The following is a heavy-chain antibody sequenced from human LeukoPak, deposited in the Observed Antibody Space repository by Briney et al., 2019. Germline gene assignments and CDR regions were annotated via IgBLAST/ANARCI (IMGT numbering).Heavy chain of an antibody. CDR3: AAGGDYLDY. CDR2: ISWYSGSI. Sequence: PGGSLRLSCAASGFTFDDYAMHWLRQAPGRGLEGVSGISWYSGSIVYADSVKGRFTISRDNAKNSLYLQMNSLRAEDTALYYCAAGGDYLDYWGQGTLVTVSS. D-gene: IGHD3-10*01. CDR1: GFTFDDYA. J-gene: IGHJ4*02. V-gene: IGHV3-9*01.